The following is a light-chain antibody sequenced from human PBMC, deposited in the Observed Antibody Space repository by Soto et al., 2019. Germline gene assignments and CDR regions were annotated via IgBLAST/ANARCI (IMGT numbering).Light chain of an antibody. J-gene: IGKJ1*01. CDR3: HQYNNWPTWT. Sequence: EIVMTQSPATLSVSPGERATLSCRASQSVSSNLPWYQQKPGQAPRLLIFGASTRATGIPARFSGSGSGTAFTLTISSLQSEDLAVYYCHQYNNWPTWTFGQGTKVEIK. V-gene: IGKV3-15*01. CDR1: QSVSSN. CDR2: GAS.